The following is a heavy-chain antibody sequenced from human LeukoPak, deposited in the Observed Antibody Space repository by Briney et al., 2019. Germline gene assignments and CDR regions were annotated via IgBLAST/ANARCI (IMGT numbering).Heavy chain of an antibody. CDR3: ASGHSGWGGNRIDY. Sequence: GRSLRLSCAASGFTFSTYGMHWVRQAPGKGLEWVALISYDGSNKYYVESVKGRFTISRDNSKNTLYLQMNSLRADDTAVYYCASGHSGWGGNRIDYWGQGTLVTVSS. J-gene: IGHJ4*02. CDR1: GFTFSTYG. CDR2: ISYDGSNK. V-gene: IGHV3-30*03. D-gene: IGHD6-19*01.